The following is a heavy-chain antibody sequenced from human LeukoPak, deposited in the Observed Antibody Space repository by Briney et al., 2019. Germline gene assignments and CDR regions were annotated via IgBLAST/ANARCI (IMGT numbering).Heavy chain of an antibody. CDR1: GYTFTGYY. CDR2: INPNSGGT. Sequence: ASVKVSCKASGYTFTGYYMHWVRQAPGQGLEWMGWINPNSGGTNYAQKFQGRVTMTRDTSTRTAYLELTRLGSHDTAVYFCARRSPSGYEVNYFDYWGQGTLVTVSS. CDR3: ARRSPSGYEVNYFDY. D-gene: IGHD5-12*01. J-gene: IGHJ4*02. V-gene: IGHV1-2*02.